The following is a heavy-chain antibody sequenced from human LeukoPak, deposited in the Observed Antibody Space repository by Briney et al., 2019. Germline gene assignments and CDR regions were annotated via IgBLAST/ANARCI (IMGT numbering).Heavy chain of an antibody. CDR1: GYTFTGYY. V-gene: IGHV1-2*02. D-gene: IGHD5-24*01. CDR2: INPNSCTT. J-gene: IGHJ3*02. CDR3: ARFYGYNPPGAFDI. Sequence: ASVKVSCKGSGYTFTGYYIHWVRQAPGQGREWMGWINPNSCTTNYEQRFQGRVTMTRDKSISTAYLELSRLRSDDTAAYYCARFYGYNPPGAFDIWGQGTMVTVSS.